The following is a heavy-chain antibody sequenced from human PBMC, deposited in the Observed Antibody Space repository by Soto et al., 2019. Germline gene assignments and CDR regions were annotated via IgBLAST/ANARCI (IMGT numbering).Heavy chain of an antibody. J-gene: IGHJ3*01. D-gene: IGHD3-22*01. CDR3: ARQVGCYYFGAFDF. CDR1: GGSITSYY. CDR2: IYYIGTP. V-gene: IGHV4-59*08. Sequence: QVQLQESGPGLVKPSETLSLTCTVSGGSITSYYWCWIRQTPGTGLEWNGYIYYIGTPSYSPSLKSRVTISVDMSKNRFSLKLSSVTAADTGVYFCARQVGCYYFGAFDFWGEGTMVTVSS.